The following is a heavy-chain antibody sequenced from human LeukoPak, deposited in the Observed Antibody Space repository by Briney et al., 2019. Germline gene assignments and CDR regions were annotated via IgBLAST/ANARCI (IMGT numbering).Heavy chain of an antibody. CDR3: ARGRGYSYGFDRWYYYYYMDV. Sequence: ASVKVSCKASGYTFTSYYMHWVRQAPGQGLEWMGIINPSCGSTSYAQKFQGRVTMTRDTSTSTVYMELRSLRSEDTAVYYCARGRGYSYGFDRWYYYYYMDVWGKGTTVTVSS. V-gene: IGHV1-46*01. CDR1: GYTFTSYY. D-gene: IGHD5-18*01. CDR2: INPSCGST. J-gene: IGHJ6*03.